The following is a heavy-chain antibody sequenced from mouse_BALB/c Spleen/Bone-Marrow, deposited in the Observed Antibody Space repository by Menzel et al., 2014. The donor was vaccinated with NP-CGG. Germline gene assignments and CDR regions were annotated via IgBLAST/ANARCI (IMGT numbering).Heavy chain of an antibody. CDR1: GISITTGNYR. CDR3: ARAWDYFDY. Sequence: EVKLMESGPGLVKPSQTVSLTCTVTGISITTGNYRWSWIRQFPGNKLEWIGYIYYSGTITYNPSLTSRTTITRDTSKNQFFLEMNSLTAEDTATYYCARAWDYFDYWGQGTTLTVSS. J-gene: IGHJ2*01. D-gene: IGHD4-1*01. V-gene: IGHV3-5*02. CDR2: IYYSGTI.